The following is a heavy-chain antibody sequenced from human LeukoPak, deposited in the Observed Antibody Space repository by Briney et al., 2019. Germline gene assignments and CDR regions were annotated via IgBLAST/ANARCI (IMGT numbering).Heavy chain of an antibody. CDR1: GGSISSFY. CDR3: ARGLLVWFGYFDY. J-gene: IGHJ4*02. CDR2: IYYSGST. V-gene: IGHV4-59*12. D-gene: IGHD3-10*01. Sequence: SETLSLTCTVSGGSISSFYWSWIRQPPGKGLEWIGYIYYSGSTNYNPSLKSRVTMSVDTSKNQFSLNLRSVTAADTAVYYCARGLLVWFGYFDYWGQGTLVTVSS.